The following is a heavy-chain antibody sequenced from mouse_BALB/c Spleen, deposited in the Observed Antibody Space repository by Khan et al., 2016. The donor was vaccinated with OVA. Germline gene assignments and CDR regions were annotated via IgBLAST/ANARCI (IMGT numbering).Heavy chain of an antibody. CDR3: ARQPGYYGGSAMDY. V-gene: IGHV5-6*01. J-gene: IGHJ4*01. D-gene: IGHD2-3*01. CDR2: ISSGGSYT. CDR1: GFTFSSYG. Sequence: EVELVESGGDLVKPGGSLKLSCAASGFTFSSYGMSWVRQTPDKRLEWVAAISSGGSYTYYPDSLKGRFTIFRDNAKNTLYLQMSSLKSEDTAMYYCARQPGYYGGSAMDYWGQGTSVTVSA.